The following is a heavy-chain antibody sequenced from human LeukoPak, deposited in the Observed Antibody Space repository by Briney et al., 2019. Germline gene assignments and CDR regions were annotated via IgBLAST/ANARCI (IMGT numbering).Heavy chain of an antibody. CDR3: ARGPYQLPPVFWHSY. CDR2: ISSSSTI. J-gene: IGHJ4*02. CDR1: GFIFSSYS. V-gene: IGHV3-48*02. Sequence: GGSLRLSCAASGFIFSSYSMNWVRQAPGKGLEWVSYISSSSTIYYADSVKGRFTISRDNAKNSLYLQMNSLSDEDTAVYYCARGPYQLPPVFWHSYWGQGTLVTVSS. D-gene: IGHD2-2*01.